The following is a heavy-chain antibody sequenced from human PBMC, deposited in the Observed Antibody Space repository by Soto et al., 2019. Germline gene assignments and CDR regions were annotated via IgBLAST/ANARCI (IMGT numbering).Heavy chain of an antibody. Sequence: EVQLVESGGGLVKPGGSLRLSCAASGFTFSTYITNWVRQAPGRGLEWLSSINGNSRYIYYGDSVKGRFTVSRDNAKNSLYLQMNSLRDEDTAVYYCAREGVGRDYGESFDYWGQGTLVTVSS. D-gene: IGHD4-17*01. CDR3: AREGVGRDYGESFDY. CDR2: INGNSRYI. J-gene: IGHJ4*02. CDR1: GFTFSTYI. V-gene: IGHV3-21*02.